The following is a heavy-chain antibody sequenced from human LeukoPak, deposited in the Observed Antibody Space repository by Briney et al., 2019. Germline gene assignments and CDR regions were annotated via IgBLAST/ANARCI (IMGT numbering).Heavy chain of an antibody. V-gene: IGHV3-23*01. D-gene: IGHD6-19*01. CDR2: ISGSGVST. J-gene: IGHJ4*02. Sequence: GGSLRLSCAASGVTFSSYAMGWVRQFPGKGLEWVSAISGSGVSTYYADSVKGRFTISRDNSKNTLHLQMNSLRAEDTAVYYCAKGPLIEVAGTTWDYWGQGTLVTVSS. CDR1: GVTFSSYA. CDR3: AKGPLIEVAGTTWDY.